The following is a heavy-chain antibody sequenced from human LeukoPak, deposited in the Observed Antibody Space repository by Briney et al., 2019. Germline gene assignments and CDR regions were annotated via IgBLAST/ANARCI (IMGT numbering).Heavy chain of an antibody. J-gene: IGHJ4*02. D-gene: IGHD3-10*01. CDR3: ARVGGLYGSGDY. CDR1: GGSISSSNYY. CDR2: IYHSGST. Sequence: SETLSLTCTVSGGSISSSNYYWGWTRQPPGKGLEWIGSIYHSGSTYYNPSLKSRVTISVDTSKNQFSLKLSSVTAADTAVYYCARVGGLYGSGDYWGQGTLVTVSS. V-gene: IGHV4-39*07.